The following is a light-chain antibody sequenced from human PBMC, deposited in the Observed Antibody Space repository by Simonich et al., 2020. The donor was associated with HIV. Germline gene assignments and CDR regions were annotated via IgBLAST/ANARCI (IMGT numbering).Light chain of an antibody. CDR2: DVS. CDR3: CSYAGNYNWV. CDR1: SRYVGGSNF. J-gene: IGLJ3*02. Sequence: SALTQPRSGSGSPGKSVTISCTGTSRYVGGSNFVSGYQRHPGKAPKPMIYDVSKRPSGVPDRFSGSKSGNTASLTISGLQAEDEADYYCCSYAGNYNWVFGGGTKLTVL. V-gene: IGLV2-11*01.